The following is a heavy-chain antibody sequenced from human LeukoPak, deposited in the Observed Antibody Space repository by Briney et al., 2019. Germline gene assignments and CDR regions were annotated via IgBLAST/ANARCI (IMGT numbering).Heavy chain of an antibody. CDR1: GFTFSNFW. CDR3: ARGGGGSSTVTTYWFDP. Sequence: SLRLSCTASGFTFSNFWMGWIRQPPGKGLEWIAYVYYSGSTYYNPSLKSRLTISVDTSKNQFSLKLNSVTAADTAVYYCARGGGGSSTVTTYWFDPWGQGALVTVSS. CDR2: VYYSGST. V-gene: IGHV4-30-4*08. D-gene: IGHD4-17*01. J-gene: IGHJ5*02.